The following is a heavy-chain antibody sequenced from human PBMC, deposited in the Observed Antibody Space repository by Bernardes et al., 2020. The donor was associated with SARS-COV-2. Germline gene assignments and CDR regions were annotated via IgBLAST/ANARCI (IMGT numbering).Heavy chain of an antibody. J-gene: IGHJ6*02. D-gene: IGHD3-3*01. Sequence: SETLSLTCTVSGGSISSYYWSWIRQPPGKGLEWLGYIYYSGRTNYNPSLKSRVTISVDTSKNQFSLKLRSVTAADTAVYYCARQQLSITIFAVVIDGMDVGGQGTTVSVSS. V-gene: IGHV4-59*01. CDR3: ARQQLSITIFAVVIDGMDV. CDR2: IYYSGRT. CDR1: GGSISSYY.